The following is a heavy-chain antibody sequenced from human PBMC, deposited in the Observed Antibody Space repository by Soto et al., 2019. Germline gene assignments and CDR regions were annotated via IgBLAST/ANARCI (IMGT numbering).Heavy chain of an antibody. Sequence: PGGSLRLSCVGSGFTFSTYSINWVRQAPGKGLEWVSSVSSRSDIYYADSVKGRFTISRDNAKNSVSLQMNSLRAEDTAVYYCARGFVAAPGYYYGMDVWGQGTTVTVSS. D-gene: IGHD3-22*01. J-gene: IGHJ6*02. CDR2: VSSRSDI. CDR3: ARGFVAAPGYYYGMDV. CDR1: GFTFSTYS. V-gene: IGHV3-21*01.